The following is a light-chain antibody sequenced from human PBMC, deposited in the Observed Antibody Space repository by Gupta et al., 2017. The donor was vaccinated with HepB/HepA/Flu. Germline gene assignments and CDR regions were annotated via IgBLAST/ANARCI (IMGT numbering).Light chain of an antibody. J-gene: IGKJ1*01. V-gene: IGKV3-20*01. CDR1: QSVGFNY. Sequence: IVLTQSPDTLSLSPGERATLSCRASQSVGFNYFAWYQQKPGQTPRLLIYGASTRATGVPDRFSDSGSGTDFTLTISRLEPEDFAVYYCQQYTTSPRTFGQGTKVEIK. CDR2: GAS. CDR3: QQYTTSPRT.